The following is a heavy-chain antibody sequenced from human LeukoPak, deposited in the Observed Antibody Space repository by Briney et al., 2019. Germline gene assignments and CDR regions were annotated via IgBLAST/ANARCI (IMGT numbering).Heavy chain of an antibody. D-gene: IGHD5-12*01. Sequence: GASVKVSCKASGYTFTSYYMHWVRQAPGQGLEWMGIINPSGGSTSYAQKFQGRVAMTRDTSTSTVYMELSSLRSEDTAVYYCASQGLRFDFDYWGQGTLVTVSS. V-gene: IGHV1-46*01. J-gene: IGHJ4*02. CDR3: ASQGLRFDFDY. CDR2: INPSGGST. CDR1: GYTFTSYY.